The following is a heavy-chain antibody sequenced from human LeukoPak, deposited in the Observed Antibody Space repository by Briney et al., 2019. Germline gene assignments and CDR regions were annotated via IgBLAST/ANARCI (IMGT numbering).Heavy chain of an antibody. V-gene: IGHV3-21*01. CDR2: ISSSSSYI. CDR1: GFTFSSYS. Sequence: GGSLRLSCAASGFTFSSYSMNWVRQAPGKGLEWVSSISSSSSYIYYADSVKGRFTISRDNAKNSLYLQMNSLRAEDTAVYYCARETARGYCSGGSCPAAFDIWGQGTMVTVSS. D-gene: IGHD2-15*01. J-gene: IGHJ3*02. CDR3: ARETARGYCSGGSCPAAFDI.